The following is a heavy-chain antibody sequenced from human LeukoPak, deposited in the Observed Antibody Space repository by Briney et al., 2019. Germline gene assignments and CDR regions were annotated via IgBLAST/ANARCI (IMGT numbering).Heavy chain of an antibody. D-gene: IGHD2-2*01. Sequence: ASVKVSCMASGYTFTSYGISWVRQAPGQGLEWMGWISAYNGNTNYAQKLQGRVTMTTDTSTSTAYMELRSLRSDDTAVYYCARDLVVPAAMHYYYYYYGMDVWGQGTTVTVSS. J-gene: IGHJ6*02. CDR1: GYTFTSYG. V-gene: IGHV1-18*01. CDR3: ARDLVVPAAMHYYYYYYGMDV. CDR2: ISAYNGNT.